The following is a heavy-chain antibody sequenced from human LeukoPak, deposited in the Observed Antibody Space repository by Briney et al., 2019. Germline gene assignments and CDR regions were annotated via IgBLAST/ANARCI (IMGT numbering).Heavy chain of an antibody. J-gene: IGHJ4*02. Sequence: TSETLSLTCAVYGGSFSGYYWSWIRQPPGKGLEWIGEINHSGSTNYNPSLKSRVTISVDTSKNQFSLKLSSVTAADTAAYYCARERFFYYYDSSGSFDYWGQGTLVTVSS. D-gene: IGHD3-22*01. CDR2: INHSGST. CDR3: ARERFFYYYDSSGSFDY. V-gene: IGHV4-34*01. CDR1: GGSFSGYY.